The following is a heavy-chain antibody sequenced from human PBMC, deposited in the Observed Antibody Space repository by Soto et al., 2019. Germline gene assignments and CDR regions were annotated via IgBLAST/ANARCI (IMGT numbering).Heavy chain of an antibody. V-gene: IGHV1-69*01. J-gene: IGHJ6*02. CDR2: IIPLSGTA. CDR1: GGTFSNYA. Sequence: QVQLAQSGAEVKKPGSSVKVSCKASGGTFSNYAISWVRQAPGQGLEWMGGIIPLSGTANYAQKFQGRVTITADESTSTAYMELRSLRSEDTAVYYCASDYSVADTYYYGMDVWGQGTTVTVSS. CDR3: ASDYSVADTYYYGMDV. D-gene: IGHD6-19*01.